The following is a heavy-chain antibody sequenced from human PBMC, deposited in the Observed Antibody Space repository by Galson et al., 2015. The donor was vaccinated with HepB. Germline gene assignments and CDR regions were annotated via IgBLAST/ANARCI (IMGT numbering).Heavy chain of an antibody. CDR1: GFTFSNYG. CDR3: AKDPYLYSALAGTMAGFGY. CDR2: ISYDGSNK. D-gene: IGHD6-19*01. Sequence: SLRLSCAASGFTFSNYGMHWVRQAPGKGLEWVAVISYDGSNKYYAVSVKGRFTISRDNSKNTLYLQMNSLRAEDTALYYCAKDPYLYSALAGTMAGFGYWGQGTLVTVSS. V-gene: IGHV3-30*18. J-gene: IGHJ4*02.